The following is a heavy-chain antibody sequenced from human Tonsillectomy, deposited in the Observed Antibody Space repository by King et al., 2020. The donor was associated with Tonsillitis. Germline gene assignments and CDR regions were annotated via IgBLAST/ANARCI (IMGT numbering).Heavy chain of an antibody. J-gene: IGHJ5*02. V-gene: IGHV4-30-4*01. CDR2: IYYSGSGST. CDR1: GGSISSGDYY. CDR3: ARETPNDYGDYGDWFDP. D-gene: IGHD4-17*01. Sequence: VQLQESGPGLVKPSQTLSLTCTVSGGSISSGDYYWNWIRQPPGKGLEWIGYIYYSGSGSTYYNPSLKSRVTISVDTSKNQFSLNLSSVTAADTAVYYCARETPNDYGDYGDWFDPWGQGTLVTVSS.